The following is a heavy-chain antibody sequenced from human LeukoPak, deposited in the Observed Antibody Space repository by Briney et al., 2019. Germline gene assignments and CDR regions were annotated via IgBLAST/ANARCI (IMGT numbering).Heavy chain of an antibody. D-gene: IGHD3-10*01. CDR2: ISSSSSYI. CDR3: ARDLRGQGSGSYLYYYGMDV. J-gene: IGHJ6*04. CDR1: GFTFSSYS. V-gene: IGHV3-21*01. Sequence: GGSLRLSCAASGFTFSSYSMNWVRQAPGKGLEWVSSISSSSSYIYYADSVKGRFTISRDNAKNSLYPRMNSLRAEDTAVYYCARDLRGQGSGSYLYYYGMDVWGKRTTVTVSS.